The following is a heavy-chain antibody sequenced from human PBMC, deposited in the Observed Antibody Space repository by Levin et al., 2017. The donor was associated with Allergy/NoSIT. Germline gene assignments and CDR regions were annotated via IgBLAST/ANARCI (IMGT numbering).Heavy chain of an antibody. CDR3: ARAPWGNGDFDY. D-gene: IGHD3-16*01. CDR1: GGTFSSYA. Sequence: ASVKVSCKASGGTFSSYAISWVRQAPGQGLEWMGRIIPILGIANYAQKFQGRVTITADKSTSTAYMELSSLRSEDTAVYYCARAPWGNGDFDYWGQGTLVTVSS. CDR2: IIPILGIA. J-gene: IGHJ4*02. V-gene: IGHV1-69*04.